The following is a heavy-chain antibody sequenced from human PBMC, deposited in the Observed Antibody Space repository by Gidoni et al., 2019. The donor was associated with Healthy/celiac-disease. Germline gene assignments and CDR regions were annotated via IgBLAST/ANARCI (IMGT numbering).Heavy chain of an antibody. V-gene: IGHV3-21*01. J-gene: IGHJ4*02. D-gene: IGHD1-7*01. CDR3: ARDQTGTYFDY. CDR2: ISSSSSYI. Sequence: EVQLVESGGGLVKPGGSLRISCAAPGFTFRSYSMNWVRQAPGKGLGWVSSISSSSSYIYYAGSVKGRFTISRDNAKNSLYLQMNSLRAEDTAVYYCARDQTGTYFDYWGQGTLVTVSS. CDR1: GFTFRSYS.